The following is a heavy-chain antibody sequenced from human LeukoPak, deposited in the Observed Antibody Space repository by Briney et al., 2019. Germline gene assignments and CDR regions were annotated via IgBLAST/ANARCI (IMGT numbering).Heavy chain of an antibody. V-gene: IGHV1-69*13. CDR3: ASTPYYDILTGYYNEGY. Sequence: ASVKVSCKASGGTFSSYAISWVRQAPGQGLEWMGGIIPIFGTANYAQKFQGRVTITADESTSTAYMELSSLRSEDTAVYYCASTPYYDILTGYYNEGYWGQGTLVTVSS. J-gene: IGHJ4*02. D-gene: IGHD3-9*01. CDR1: GGTFSSYA. CDR2: IIPIFGTA.